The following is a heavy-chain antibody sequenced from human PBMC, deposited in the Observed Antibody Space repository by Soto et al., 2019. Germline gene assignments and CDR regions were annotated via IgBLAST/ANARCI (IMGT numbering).Heavy chain of an antibody. CDR3: ATETGDHGAFDI. D-gene: IGHD4-17*01. CDR2: FDPEDGET. J-gene: IGHJ3*02. CDR1: GYTLTELS. Sequence: ASVKVSCKVSGYTLTELSMHWVRQAPGKGLEWMGGFDPEDGETIYAQKFQGRVTMTEDTSTDTAYMELSSLRSEDTAVYYCATETGDHGAFDIWGQGTMVTVSS. V-gene: IGHV1-24*01.